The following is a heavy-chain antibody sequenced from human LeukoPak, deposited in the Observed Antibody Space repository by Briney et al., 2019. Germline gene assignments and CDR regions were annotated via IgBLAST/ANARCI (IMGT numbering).Heavy chain of an antibody. CDR1: EFSFSSYA. J-gene: IGHJ4*02. Sequence: LGGSLRLSCEVSEFSFSSYAMSWVRQAPGKGLEWVSGISGSGGTTYYADSVKGRFTISRDNSKNTLYLQMSSLRAEDTAVYFCAKNGATFGVFDYWGQGTLVTVSS. CDR3: AKNGATFGVFDY. CDR2: ISGSGGTT. D-gene: IGHD3-3*01. V-gene: IGHV3-23*01.